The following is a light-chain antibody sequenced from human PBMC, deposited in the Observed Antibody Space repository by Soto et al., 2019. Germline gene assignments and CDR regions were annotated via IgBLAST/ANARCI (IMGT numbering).Light chain of an antibody. J-gene: IGKJ3*01. Sequence: DIQMTQSPSSLSASVGDRVTITCQASQDISNYLNGYQQKPGKAPKLLIYDASNLETGVRSRFSGSGSGTDFTFTISSLQPEDIATYYCQQYDNLPVTFGPGTKVDIK. V-gene: IGKV1-33*01. CDR1: QDISNY. CDR2: DAS. CDR3: QQYDNLPVT.